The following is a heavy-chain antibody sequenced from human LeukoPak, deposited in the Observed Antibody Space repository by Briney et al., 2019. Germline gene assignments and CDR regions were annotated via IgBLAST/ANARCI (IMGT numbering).Heavy chain of an antibody. CDR1: GDSINSYY. V-gene: IGHV4-59*01. CDR2: IYYSGST. CDR3: ARVNDRASDWFDP. J-gene: IGHJ5*02. D-gene: IGHD2-8*01. Sequence: SETLSLTCTVSGDSINSYYWSWIRKPPGKGLQWIGYIYYSGSTNYNPSLKSRVTISVDTSKNQFSLKLTSVTAADTAVYYCARVNDRASDWFDPWGQGTLVTVSS.